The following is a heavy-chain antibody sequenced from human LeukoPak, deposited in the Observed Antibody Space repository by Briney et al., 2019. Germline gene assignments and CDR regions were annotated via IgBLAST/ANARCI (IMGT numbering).Heavy chain of an antibody. CDR3: ARGSSSWRSRDYYYYYMDV. J-gene: IGHJ6*03. V-gene: IGHV7-4-1*02. D-gene: IGHD6-13*01. Sequence: GASVKVSCKASGYTFTSYAMNSVRQAPGQGLEWMGWINTNTGNPQYVQGFTGRFVFSLDTSVSTAYLQISSLKAEDTAVYYCARGSSSWRSRDYYYYYMDVWGKGTTVTVSS. CDR2: INTNTGNP. CDR1: GYTFTSYA.